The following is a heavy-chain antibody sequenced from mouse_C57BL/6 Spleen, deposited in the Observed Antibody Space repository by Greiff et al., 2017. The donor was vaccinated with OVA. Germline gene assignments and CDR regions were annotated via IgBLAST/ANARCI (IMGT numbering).Heavy chain of an antibody. CDR1: GFNIKDYY. J-gene: IGHJ4*01. D-gene: IGHD1-1*01. CDR2: IDPEDGET. Sequence: EVMLVESGAELVKPGASVKLSCTASGFNIKDYYMHWVKQRTEQGLEWIGRIDPEDGETKYAPKFQGKATITADTSSNTAYLQLSSLTSEDTAVYYCASDYYGSNYYAMDYWGQGTSVTVSS. CDR3: ASDYYGSNYYAMDY. V-gene: IGHV14-2*01.